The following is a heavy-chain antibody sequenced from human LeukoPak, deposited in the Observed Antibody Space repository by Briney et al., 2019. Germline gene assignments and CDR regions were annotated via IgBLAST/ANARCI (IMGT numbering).Heavy chain of an antibody. Sequence: GGSLRLSCAASGFTVSSNYMSWVRQAPGKGLEWVSVIYSGGSTYYADSVKGRFTISRDNSKNTLYLQMNSLRAEDTAVYYCARRLGEPIAVAGTDFDYWGQGTLVTVSS. CDR1: GFTVSSNY. J-gene: IGHJ4*02. CDR2: IYSGGST. V-gene: IGHV3-66*04. CDR3: ARRLGEPIAVAGTDFDY. D-gene: IGHD6-19*01.